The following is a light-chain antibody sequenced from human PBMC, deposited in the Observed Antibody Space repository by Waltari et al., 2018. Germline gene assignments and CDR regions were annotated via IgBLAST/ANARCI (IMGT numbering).Light chain of an antibody. CDR3: QQYDKWPGS. V-gene: IGKV3D-15*01. J-gene: IGKJ2*01. CDR2: GAF. CDR1: HSVSVN. Sequence: EIVVTQSPLPLSVSPGERVTLSCRASHSVSVNLAWYQQKPGQAPRLLIFGAFTRATGIPARFSGIGSGTDFTLTISNMQSEDFAVYYCQQYDKWPGSFGQGTKLEIK.